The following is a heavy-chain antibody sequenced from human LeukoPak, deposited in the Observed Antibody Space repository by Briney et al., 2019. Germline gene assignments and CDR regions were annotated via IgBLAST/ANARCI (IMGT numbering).Heavy chain of an antibody. CDR3: ARDYYDSSGYYPINY. V-gene: IGHV1-18*01. CDR2: ISAYNGNT. D-gene: IGHD3-22*01. J-gene: IGHJ4*02. CDR1: GYTFTSYG. Sequence: ASVKVSCKASGYTFTSYGISWVRQAPGQGLERMGWISAYNGNTNYAQKLQGRVTMTTDTSTSTAYMELRSLRSDDTAVYYCARDYYDSSGYYPINYWGQGTLVTVSS.